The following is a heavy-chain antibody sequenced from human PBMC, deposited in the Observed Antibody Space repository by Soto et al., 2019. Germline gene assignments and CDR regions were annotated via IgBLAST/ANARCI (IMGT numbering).Heavy chain of an antibody. CDR1: GGTFSSYA. J-gene: IGHJ4*02. CDR3: ASALVTPRWLTDY. CDR2: IIPIFGTA. D-gene: IGHD3-9*01. V-gene: IGHV1-69*13. Sequence: SVKVSCKASGGTFSSYAISWVRQAPGQGLEWMGGIIPIFGTANYAQKFQGRVTITADESTSTAHMELSSLRSEDTAVYYCASALVTPRWLTDYWGQGTLVTVSS.